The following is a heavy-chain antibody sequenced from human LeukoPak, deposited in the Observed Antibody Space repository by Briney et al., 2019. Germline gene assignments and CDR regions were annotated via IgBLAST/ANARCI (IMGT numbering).Heavy chain of an antibody. CDR2: ISYDGSNK. J-gene: IGHJ4*02. D-gene: IGHD2-8*02. Sequence: GSLRLSCAASGFTFSSYGMHWVRQAPGKGLEWVAVISYDGSNKYYADSVKGRFTISRDNSKNTLYLQMNSLGDEDTAVYYCGILPPGYWGQGTQVTVS. CDR1: GFTFSSYG. V-gene: IGHV3-30*03. CDR3: GILPPGY.